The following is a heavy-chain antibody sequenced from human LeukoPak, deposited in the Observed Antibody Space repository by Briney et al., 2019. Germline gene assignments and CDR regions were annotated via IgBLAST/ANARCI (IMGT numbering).Heavy chain of an antibody. CDR2: INPNSGGT. D-gene: IGHD6-13*01. Sequence: ASVKVSCKASGYTFTGYYMHWGRQAPGQGLEWMGRINPNSGGTNYAQKFQGRVTMTRDTSISTAYMELSRLRSDDTAVYYCATRLGYSSSPERWGQGTMVTVSS. CDR1: GYTFTGYY. J-gene: IGHJ3*01. CDR3: ATRLGYSSSPER. V-gene: IGHV1-2*06.